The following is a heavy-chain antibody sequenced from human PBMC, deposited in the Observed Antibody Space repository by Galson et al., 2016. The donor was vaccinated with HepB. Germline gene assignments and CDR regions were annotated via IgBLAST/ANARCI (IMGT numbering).Heavy chain of an antibody. CDR1: GFTFSNYW. D-gene: IGHD1-26*01. CDR3: ARASGNTFSRFDY. V-gene: IGHV3-7*04. CDR2: IKQDGSEK. Sequence: FLRLSCAASGFTFSNYWMSWVRQAPGKGLEWVANIKQDGSEKYYVDSVKGRFTISRDSAESSLYLQMNSLRADDTAVYYCARASGNTFSRFDYWGQGTLVTVSA. J-gene: IGHJ4*02.